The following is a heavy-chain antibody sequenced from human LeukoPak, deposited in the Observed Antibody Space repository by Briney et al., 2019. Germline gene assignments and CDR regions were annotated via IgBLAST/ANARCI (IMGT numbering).Heavy chain of an antibody. CDR2: ISYSGST. CDR3: TRECSGSCLDY. J-gene: IGHJ4*02. Sequence: SETLSLTSAESGDSIRGARCTRLRQPPGKGLEWIGYISYSGSTNYNPSLKSRVAISVDTSTNQFSLMLSSVTAADTAVCDCTRECSGSCLDYWGQGTLVTVSS. CDR1: GDSIRGAR. V-gene: IGHV4-59*01. D-gene: IGHD6-19*01.